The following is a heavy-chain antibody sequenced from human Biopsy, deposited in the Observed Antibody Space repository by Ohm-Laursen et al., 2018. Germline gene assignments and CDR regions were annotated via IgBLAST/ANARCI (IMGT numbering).Heavy chain of an antibody. Sequence: SSVKVSCKASGFTFSNSVVQWVRQARGQRLEWIGWIVVGSGYAVYAQNFQERVTITRDLSASTANMELSSLRSDDTAVYYCAAEVGVTVDVGFWGQGTLVTVSS. J-gene: IGHJ4*02. CDR3: AAEVGVTVDVGF. CDR1: GFTFSNSV. D-gene: IGHD1-26*01. V-gene: IGHV1-58*01. CDR2: IVVGSGYA.